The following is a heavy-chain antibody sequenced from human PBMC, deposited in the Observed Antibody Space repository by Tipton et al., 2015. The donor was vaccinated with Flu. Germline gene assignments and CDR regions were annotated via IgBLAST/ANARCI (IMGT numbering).Heavy chain of an antibody. CDR2: IFTSGSS. CDR3: VRGLEAAAGSWGQNWFDP. CDR1: GGSISSASHY. D-gene: IGHD6-13*01. J-gene: IGHJ5*02. V-gene: IGHV4-61*02. Sequence: LRLSCFVSGGSISSASHYWSWIRQPAGKGLEWIGRIFTSGSSNYNPSLKSRVTISLDTSKNQFSLKLKSVTAADTAVYYCVRGLEAAAGSWGQNWFDPWGQGTLVTVSS.